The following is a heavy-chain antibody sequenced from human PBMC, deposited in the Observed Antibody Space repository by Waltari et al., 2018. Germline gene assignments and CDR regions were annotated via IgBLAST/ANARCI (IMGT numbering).Heavy chain of an antibody. J-gene: IGHJ4*02. Sequence: QVQLVESGGGVVQPGRSLRLYCAASGFTFRSYGRQWVRQAPGKGLEWVAVISYDGSNKYYADSVKGRFTISRDNSKNTLYLQMNSLRAEDTAVYYCAKDLGGSGWYIDYWGQGTLVTVSS. CDR3: AKDLGGSGWYIDY. D-gene: IGHD6-19*01. CDR1: GFTFRSYG. V-gene: IGHV3-30*18. CDR2: ISYDGSNK.